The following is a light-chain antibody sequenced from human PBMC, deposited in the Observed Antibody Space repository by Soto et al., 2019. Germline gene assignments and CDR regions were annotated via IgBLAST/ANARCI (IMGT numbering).Light chain of an antibody. CDR2: AAA. CDR3: QQYGSSLT. V-gene: IGKV1-9*01. Sequence: DIQLTQAPSFLSASAGDSVPMYCRASQFISSYFAWYQPKPGRAPNLLIYAAATSQSGVPSRFSVSGSGTEFTLPISSLEPEDFAVYYCQQYGSSLTFGQGTKV. CDR1: QFISSY. J-gene: IGKJ1*01.